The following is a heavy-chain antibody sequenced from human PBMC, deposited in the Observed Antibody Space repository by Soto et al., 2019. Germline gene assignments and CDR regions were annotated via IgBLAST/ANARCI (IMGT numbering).Heavy chain of an antibody. Sequence: QVQLQQWGAGLLKPSETLSLTCAVYGGSFSGYYWNWIRQPPGKGLEWIGEINHSGSTNYNPSLKSPVTISVDTSKNQFSLKLSSVTAADTAVYYCTRGWGAVADYWGQGTLVTVSS. J-gene: IGHJ4*02. CDR1: GGSFSGYY. CDR2: INHSGST. D-gene: IGHD6-19*01. CDR3: TRGWGAVADY. V-gene: IGHV4-34*01.